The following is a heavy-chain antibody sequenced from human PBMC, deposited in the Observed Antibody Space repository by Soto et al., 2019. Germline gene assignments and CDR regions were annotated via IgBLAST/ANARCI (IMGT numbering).Heavy chain of an antibody. CDR2: IYYSGST. CDR1: GGSISSSSYY. V-gene: IGHV4-39*01. CDR3: ARHSTGLGKETYYYYYYGMDV. Sequence: SETLSLTCTVSGGSISSSSYYWGWIRQPPGKGLEWIGSIYYSGSTYYNPSLKSRVTISVDTSKNQFSLKLSSVTAADTAVYYCARHSTGLGKETYYYYYYGMDVWGQGTTVTVSS. D-gene: IGHD3-9*01. J-gene: IGHJ6*02.